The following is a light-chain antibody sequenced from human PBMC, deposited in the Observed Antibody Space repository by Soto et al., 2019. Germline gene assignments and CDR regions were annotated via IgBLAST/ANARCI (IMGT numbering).Light chain of an antibody. V-gene: IGKV1-17*01. CDR1: QGIRND. CDR2: DAS. Sequence: DIQMTQTPSSLSASVGDRVTKTCRASQGIRNDLGWYQQKPGKAPKRLIYDASALPRGVPSRFSGSGSGTKFTLTIGSLQPDDFATYYCQEYDTYPLTFGGGTKVDIK. CDR3: QEYDTYPLT. J-gene: IGKJ4*01.